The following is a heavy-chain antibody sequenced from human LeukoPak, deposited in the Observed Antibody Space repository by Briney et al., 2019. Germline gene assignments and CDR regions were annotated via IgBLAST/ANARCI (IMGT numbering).Heavy chain of an antibody. CDR2: INPSGGST. CDR3: ARDGYDFWSGYWLLYGMDV. D-gene: IGHD3-3*01. V-gene: IGHV1-46*01. J-gene: IGHJ6*02. CDR1: GYTFTSYC. Sequence: ASVKVSCKASGYTFTSYCMHWVRQAPGQGLEWMGIINPSGGSTSYAQKFQGRVTMTRDTSTSTVYMELSSLRSEDTAVYYCARDGYDFWSGYWLLYGMDVWGQGTTVTVSS.